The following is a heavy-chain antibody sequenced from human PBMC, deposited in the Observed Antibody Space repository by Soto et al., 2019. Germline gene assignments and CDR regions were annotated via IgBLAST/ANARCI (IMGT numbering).Heavy chain of an antibody. V-gene: IGHV4-59*01. CDR3: ALRSMAVVPEY. CDR2: LYYGRSA. CDR1: GDSISSYY. D-gene: IGHD3-22*01. J-gene: IGHJ4*02. Sequence: QVQLQESGPGLVKPSETLSLTCAVSGDSISSYYCMWIRQPPGKGLESIGYLYYGRSANYNPSLKXRXPXSXXTSTNQCSLTLSSMPAADTAVYYCALRSMAVVPEYWGQGTLVTVSS.